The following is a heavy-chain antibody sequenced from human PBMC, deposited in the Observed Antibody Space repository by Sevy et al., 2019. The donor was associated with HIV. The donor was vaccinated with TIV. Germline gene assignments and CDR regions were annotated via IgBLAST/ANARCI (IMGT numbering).Heavy chain of an antibody. D-gene: IGHD3-9*01. J-gene: IGHJ4*02. V-gene: IGHV3-74*01. CDR1: GFTFSNYW. CDR3: ARELRVATGTEQFDY. CDR2: INGDGSST. Sequence: GGSLRLSCAASGFTFSNYWMYWVRQAPGKGLVWVSRINGDGSSTSYADSVKARLTISRDNAKNIVYLQMNSLRGEDTAVYYCARELRVATGTEQFDYWGQGTLVTVSS.